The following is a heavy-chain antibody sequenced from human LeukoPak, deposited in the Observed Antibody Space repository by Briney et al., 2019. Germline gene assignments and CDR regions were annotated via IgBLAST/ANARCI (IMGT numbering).Heavy chain of an antibody. Sequence: SQTLSLTCTVSGGSISSGSYYWSWIRQPPGKGLEWIGYIYYSGSTNYNPSLKSRVTISVDTSKNQFSLKLSSVTAADTAVYYCARGDNYYDSSGYYAYWGQGTLVTVSS. J-gene: IGHJ4*02. CDR1: GGSISSGSYY. CDR2: IYYSGST. D-gene: IGHD3-22*01. V-gene: IGHV4-61*01. CDR3: ARGDNYYDSSGYYAY.